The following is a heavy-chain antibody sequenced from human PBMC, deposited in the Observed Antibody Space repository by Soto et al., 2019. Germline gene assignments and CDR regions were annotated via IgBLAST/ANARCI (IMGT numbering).Heavy chain of an antibody. CDR2: IIPILGIA. CDR3: ARHPQIAAAGTEYFAWFDP. V-gene: IGHV1-69*02. J-gene: IGHJ5*02. CDR1: GGTFSSYT. Sequence: GASVKVSCKASGGTFSSYTISWVRQAPGQGLEWMGRIIPILGIANYAQKFQGRVTMTRDTSTSTVYMEPSSLRSEDTAVYYCARHPQIAAAGTEYFAWFDPWGQGTLVTVSS. D-gene: IGHD6-13*01.